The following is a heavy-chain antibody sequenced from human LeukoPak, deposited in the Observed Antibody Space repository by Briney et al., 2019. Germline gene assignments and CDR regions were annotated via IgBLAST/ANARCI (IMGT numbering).Heavy chain of an antibody. CDR3: ARDHYFDSSGYYFR. V-gene: IGHV3-30*04. J-gene: IGHJ4*02. D-gene: IGHD3-22*01. Sequence: PGRSLRLSCAASGFTFSSYAMHWVRQAPGKGLEWVAVISYDGSNKYYADSVKGRFTISRDNSKNTLYLQMNSLRAEDTAVYYCARDHYFDSSGYYFRWGQGSLVTVSS. CDR1: GFTFSSYA. CDR2: ISYDGSNK.